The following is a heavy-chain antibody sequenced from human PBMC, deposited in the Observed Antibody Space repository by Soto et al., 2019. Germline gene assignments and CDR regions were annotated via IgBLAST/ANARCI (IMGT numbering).Heavy chain of an antibody. V-gene: IGHV4-59*12. CDR2: IFDGGSA. J-gene: IGHJ5*02. Sequence: PSETLSLTCTVSGGTITYYYWSWIRQAPGKGLEWLGYIFDGGSANYNPSLKSRVSFSLDKSQNQLSLKLTSVTGADTAVYYCARNAVYDFWSGYHNNWFDPWGQGTLVTVSS. CDR3: ARNAVYDFWSGYHNNWFDP. D-gene: IGHD3-3*01. CDR1: GGTITYYY.